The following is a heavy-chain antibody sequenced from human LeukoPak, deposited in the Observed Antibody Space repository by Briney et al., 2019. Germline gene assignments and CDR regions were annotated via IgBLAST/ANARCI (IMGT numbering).Heavy chain of an antibody. CDR3: ATTYSSGWYFDY. V-gene: IGHV1-2*02. CDR2: INPNSGGT. J-gene: IGHJ4*02. CDR1: GYTFTGYY. D-gene: IGHD6-19*01. Sequence: ASVKVSCKASGYTFTGYYMHWVRQAPGQGLEWMGWINPNSGGTNYAQKFQGRVTMTRDTSIRTAYMELSRLRSDDTAVYYCATTYSSGWYFDYRGQGTLVTVSS.